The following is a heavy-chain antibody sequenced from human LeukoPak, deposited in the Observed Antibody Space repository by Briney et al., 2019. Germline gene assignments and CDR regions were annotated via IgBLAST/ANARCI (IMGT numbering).Heavy chain of an antibody. CDR3: ARGVTARGFYYYMDV. Sequence: ASVKVSCKASGYTFTGYYMHWVRQAPGQGLEWMGWINPNSGGTNYAQKFQGRVTMTTDTSTSTAYMDLSRLRSDDTAVYYCARGVTARGFYYYMDVWGKGTTVTISS. CDR2: INPNSGGT. CDR1: GYTFTGYY. J-gene: IGHJ6*03. V-gene: IGHV1-2*02. D-gene: IGHD2-21*02.